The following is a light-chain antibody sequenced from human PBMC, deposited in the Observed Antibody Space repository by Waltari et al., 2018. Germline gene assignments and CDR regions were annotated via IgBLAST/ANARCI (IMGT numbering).Light chain of an antibody. CDR1: NLGDKS. Sequence: SYELTQPPSVSVSPGQPASLTCSGLNLGDKSACWYQQKPGQSPVLVIYLDTKRPAAIPERFSGSKSGNTATLTISGTQTMDEADYYCQAWDSSTYVFGTGTKVTVL. CDR2: LDT. V-gene: IGLV3-1*01. J-gene: IGLJ1*01. CDR3: QAWDSSTYV.